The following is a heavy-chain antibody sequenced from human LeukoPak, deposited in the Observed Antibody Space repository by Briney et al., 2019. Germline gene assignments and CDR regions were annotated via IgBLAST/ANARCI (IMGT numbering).Heavy chain of an antibody. J-gene: IGHJ4*02. CDR2: IIPIFGTA. D-gene: IGHD3-3*01. CDR3: ARAFTIFGVVYFDY. V-gene: IGHV1-69*13. Sequence: SVKVSCKAAGGTLSSYAISWVRQAPGQGLEWMGGIIPIFGTANYAQKFQGRVTITADESTSTAYMELSSLRSEDTAVYYCARAFTIFGVVYFDYWGQGTLVTVYS. CDR1: GGTLSSYA.